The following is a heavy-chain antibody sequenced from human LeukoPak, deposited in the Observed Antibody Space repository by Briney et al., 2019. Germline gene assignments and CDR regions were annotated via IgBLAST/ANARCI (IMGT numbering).Heavy chain of an antibody. J-gene: IGHJ4*02. Sequence: GGSLRLSCAASGFTFSSYSMNWVRQAPGKGLEWVSAISGSGGSTYYADSVKGRFTISRDNSKNTLYLQMNSLRAEDTAVYYCAKATRVVAGPFDYWGQGTLVTVSS. CDR3: AKATRVVAGPFDY. CDR2: ISGSGGST. D-gene: IGHD6-19*01. CDR1: GFTFSSYS. V-gene: IGHV3-23*01.